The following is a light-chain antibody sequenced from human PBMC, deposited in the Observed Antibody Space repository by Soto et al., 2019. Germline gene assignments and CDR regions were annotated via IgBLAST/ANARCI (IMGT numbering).Light chain of an antibody. CDR1: QDINSW. CDR3: QQYNVYPLT. J-gene: IGKJ4*01. Sequence: DVQMTQSPSSLSASVGDRVTITCRASQDINSWLAWYQQKPGQAPKSLIYAASSLQTGVPSRFSGIESVTDFTLTISSLQPEDSATYYCQQYNVYPLTFGGGTKVDSK. V-gene: IGKV1D-16*01. CDR2: AAS.